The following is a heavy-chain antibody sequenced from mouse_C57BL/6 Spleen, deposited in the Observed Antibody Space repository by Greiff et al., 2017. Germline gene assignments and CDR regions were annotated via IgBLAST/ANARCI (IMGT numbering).Heavy chain of an antibody. D-gene: IGHD3-2*02. J-gene: IGHJ4*01. CDR3: AGAQARYYAMDY. Sequence: QVQLQQPGAELVKPGASVKLSCKASGYTFTSYWMHWVKQRPGQGLEWIGMIHPNSGSTNYNEKFKSKATLTVDKSSSTAYMQLSSLTSEDSAVYYCAGAQARYYAMDYWGQGTSVTVSS. CDR1: GYTFTSYW. V-gene: IGHV1-64*01. CDR2: IHPNSGST.